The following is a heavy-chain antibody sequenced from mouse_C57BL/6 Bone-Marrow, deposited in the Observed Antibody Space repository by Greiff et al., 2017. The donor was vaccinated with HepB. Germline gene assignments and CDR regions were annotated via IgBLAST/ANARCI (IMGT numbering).Heavy chain of an antibody. J-gene: IGHJ1*03. V-gene: IGHV5-16*01. Sequence: EVNVVESEGGLVQPGSSMKLSCTASGFTFSDYYMAWVRQVPEKGLEWVANINYDGSSTYYLDSLKSRFIISRDNAKNILYLQMSSLKSEDTATYYCARDDGYFLYWYFDVWGTGTTVTVSS. CDR2: INYDGSST. D-gene: IGHD2-3*01. CDR1: GFTFSDYY. CDR3: ARDDGYFLYWYFDV.